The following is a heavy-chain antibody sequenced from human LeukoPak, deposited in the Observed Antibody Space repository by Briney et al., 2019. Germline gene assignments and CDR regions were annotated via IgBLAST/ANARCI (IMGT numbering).Heavy chain of an antibody. D-gene: IGHD3-10*01. Sequence: PSETLSLTCTVSGGSISSYYWSWIRQPPGKGLEWIGYIYYSGSTNYNPSLKSRVTISVDTSKNQFSLRLSSVTAADTAVYYCARSLLWFGELLPHNWFVPWGQGTLVTVSS. CDR1: GGSISSYY. CDR3: ARSLLWFGELLPHNWFVP. V-gene: IGHV4-59*08. CDR2: IYYSGST. J-gene: IGHJ5*02.